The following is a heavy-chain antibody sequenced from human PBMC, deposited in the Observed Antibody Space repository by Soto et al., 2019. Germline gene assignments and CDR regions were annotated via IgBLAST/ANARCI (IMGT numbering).Heavy chain of an antibody. CDR3: ARDSPPVTTMASAFDI. CDR2: IYSGGST. V-gene: IGHV3-66*01. J-gene: IGHJ3*02. Sequence: EVQLVESGGGLVQPGGSLRLSCAASGFTVSSNYMSWVRQAPGKGLEWVSVIYSGGSTYYADSVKGRFTISSDNSKNTLYLQLNSLRAEDTAVYYCARDSPPVTTMASAFDIWGQGTRVTVSS. D-gene: IGHD4-17*01. CDR1: GFTVSSNY.